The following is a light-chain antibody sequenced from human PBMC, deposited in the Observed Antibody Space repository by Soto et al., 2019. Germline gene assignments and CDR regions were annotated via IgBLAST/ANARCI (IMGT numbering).Light chain of an antibody. J-gene: IGKJ4*01. CDR3: QQYRDWAPIT. Sequence: EIVMTQSPAALSLSPGERATLSRRASQSVGTNLAWYQQKPGQAPRPLIYSASARATDVPARFSGSGSGTEFTLTISSLQSEDFAVYYCQQYRDWAPITFGGGTKVEIK. CDR2: SAS. CDR1: QSVGTN. V-gene: IGKV3-15*01.